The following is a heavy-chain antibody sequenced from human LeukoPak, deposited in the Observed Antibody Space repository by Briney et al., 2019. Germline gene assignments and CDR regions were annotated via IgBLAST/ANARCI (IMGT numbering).Heavy chain of an antibody. CDR3: ARGGYYYDSTSYYSLDY. V-gene: IGHV4-34*01. Sequence: SETLSLTCAVYGGSFSGYYWSWIRQPPGKGLEWIGEINHSGSTNYNPSLKSRVTMSVDTSKNQFSLKLSSVTAADTAVYYCARGGYYYDSTSYYSLDYWGQGTLVTVSS. D-gene: IGHD3-22*01. J-gene: IGHJ4*02. CDR1: GGSFSGYY. CDR2: INHSGST.